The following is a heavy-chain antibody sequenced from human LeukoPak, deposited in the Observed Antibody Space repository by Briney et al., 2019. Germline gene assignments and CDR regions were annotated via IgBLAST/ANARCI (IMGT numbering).Heavy chain of an antibody. CDR2: INSDGSST. J-gene: IGHJ4*02. Sequence: GGSLRLSCAASGFTFSSYWMHWVRQAPGKGLVWVSRINSDGSSTSYADSVKGRFTISRDNAKNTLHLQMNSLRAEDTAVYYCARDGIYGDYGHWGQGTLVTVSS. CDR1: GFTFSSYW. V-gene: IGHV3-74*01. D-gene: IGHD4-17*01. CDR3: ARDGIYGDYGH.